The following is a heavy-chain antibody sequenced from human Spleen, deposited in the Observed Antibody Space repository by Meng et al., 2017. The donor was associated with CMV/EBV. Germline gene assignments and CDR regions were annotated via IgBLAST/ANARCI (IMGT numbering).Heavy chain of an antibody. CDR2: IYHTGNT. Sequence: SSRSANWCIWVRQTPGEGLEWIGEIYHTGNTNYNPSLKSRVTISVDESKNQFSLKLTSVTAADTAVYYCARDLRPAANYYYYYGMDVWGQGTTVTVSS. CDR3: ARDLRPAANYYYYYGMDV. CDR1: SSRSANW. J-gene: IGHJ6*02. V-gene: IGHV4-4*02. D-gene: IGHD2-2*01.